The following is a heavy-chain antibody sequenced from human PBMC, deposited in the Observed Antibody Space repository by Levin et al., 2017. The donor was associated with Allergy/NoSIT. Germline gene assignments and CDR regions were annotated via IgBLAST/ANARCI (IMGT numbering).Heavy chain of an antibody. CDR1: GFTFSSYG. V-gene: IGHV3-30*18. D-gene: IGHD3-16*01. CDR3: AKDRWGIDDAFDI. Sequence: PGGSLRLSCAASGFTFSSYGMHWVRQAPGKGLEWVAVISYDGSNKYYADSVKGRFTISRDNSKNTLYLQMNSLRAEDTAVYYCAKDRWGIDDAFDIWGQGTMVTVSS. J-gene: IGHJ3*02. CDR2: ISYDGSNK.